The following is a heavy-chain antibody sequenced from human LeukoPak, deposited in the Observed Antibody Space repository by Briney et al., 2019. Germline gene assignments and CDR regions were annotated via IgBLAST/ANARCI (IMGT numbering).Heavy chain of an antibody. CDR3: AKDLAYCGGDCYPAGFDY. D-gene: IGHD2-21*02. CDR2: ISGSGGST. V-gene: IGHV3-23*01. J-gene: IGHJ4*02. Sequence: GGSLRLSCAASGFTFNKYAMSWVRQAPGKGLEWVSAISGSGGSTYYADSVKGRFTISRDNSKNTLYLQMNSLRAEDTAVYYCAKDLAYCGGDCYPAGFDYWGQGTLVTVSS. CDR1: GFTFNKYA.